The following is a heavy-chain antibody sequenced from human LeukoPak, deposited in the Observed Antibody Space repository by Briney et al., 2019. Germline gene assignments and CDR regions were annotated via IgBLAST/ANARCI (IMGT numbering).Heavy chain of an antibody. CDR1: GGSISSSSYY. D-gene: IGHD3-9*01. Sequence: SETLSLTCTVSGGSISSSSYYWGWIRQPPGKGLEWIGRIYYSGSTYYNPSLKTRVTISVDTSKNQFSLKLTSVTAADTAGYYWARHEGGYDILTGYYQANFDYWGQGTLVTVSS. V-gene: IGHV4-39*01. CDR3: ARHEGGYDILTGYYQANFDY. CDR2: IYYSGST. J-gene: IGHJ4*02.